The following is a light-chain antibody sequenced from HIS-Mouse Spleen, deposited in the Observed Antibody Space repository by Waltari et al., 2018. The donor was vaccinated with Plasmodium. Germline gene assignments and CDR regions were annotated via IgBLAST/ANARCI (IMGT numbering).Light chain of an antibody. CDR3: QQYYSFPYT. CDR2: AAS. J-gene: IGKJ2*01. Sequence: DIQMTQSPSSLSASVGDRVTITCRASQSIISYLNWYQQKPGKAPKLLIYAASSLQSGVPSRFSGSGSGTDFTLTISSLQPEDFATYYCQQYYSFPYTFGQGTKLEIK. CDR1: QSIISY. V-gene: IGKV1-39*01.